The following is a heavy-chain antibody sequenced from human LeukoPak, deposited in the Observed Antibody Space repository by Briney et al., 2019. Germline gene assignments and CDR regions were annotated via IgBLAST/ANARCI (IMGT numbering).Heavy chain of an antibody. CDR3: ASWKVPAAMFSRFRFDP. V-gene: IGHV4-34*01. D-gene: IGHD2-2*01. CDR2: INHSGST. J-gene: IGHJ5*02. CDR1: GGSFSGYY. Sequence: SETLSLTCAVYGGSFSGYYRSWIRQPPGKGLEWIGEINHSGSTNYDPSLKSRVTISVDTSKNQFSLKLSSVTAADTAVYYCASWKVPAAMFSRFRFDPWGQGTLVTVSS.